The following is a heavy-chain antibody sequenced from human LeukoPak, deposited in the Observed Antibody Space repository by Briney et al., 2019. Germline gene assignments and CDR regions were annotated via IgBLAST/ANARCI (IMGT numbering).Heavy chain of an antibody. J-gene: IGHJ4*02. V-gene: IGHV3-30-3*01. CDR1: GFTFSSYA. CDR2: ISYDGSNK. Sequence: PGGSLRLSCAASGFTFSSYAMHWVRQAPGKGLEWVAVISYDGSNKYYADSVKGRFTISRDNSKNTLYLQMNSLRAEDTAVYYCARGEGTAMDLYWGQGTLVTDSS. CDR3: ARGEGTAMDLY. D-gene: IGHD5-18*01.